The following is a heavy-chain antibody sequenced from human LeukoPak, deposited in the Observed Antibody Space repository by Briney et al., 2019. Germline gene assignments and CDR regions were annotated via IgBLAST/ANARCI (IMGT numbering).Heavy chain of an antibody. CDR1: GYSFTSYW. V-gene: IGHV5-51*01. CDR3: ATTKYYYDSSGYPMGAFDI. Sequence: GESLKISCKGSGYSFTSYWIGWVRQMPGKGLEWMGIIYPGDSDTRYSPSFQGQVTISADKSISTAYLQWSSLKASDTAMYYCATTKYYYDSSGYPMGAFDIWGQGTMVTVSS. J-gene: IGHJ3*02. D-gene: IGHD3-22*01. CDR2: IYPGDSDT.